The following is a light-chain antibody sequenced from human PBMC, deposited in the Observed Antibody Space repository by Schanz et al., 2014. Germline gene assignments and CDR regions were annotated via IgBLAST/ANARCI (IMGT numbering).Light chain of an antibody. J-gene: IGLJ3*02. CDR3: CSYAGDNTLR. CDR1: SSDVGSYNL. V-gene: IGLV2-23*02. Sequence: QSALTQPPSASGSPGQSITISCTGTSSDVGSYNLVSWYQQHPGKAPKLIIYDVSKWPSGVSNRFSGSKSGNTASLTISGLQAEDEADYYCCSYAGDNTLRFGGGTKLTVL. CDR2: DVS.